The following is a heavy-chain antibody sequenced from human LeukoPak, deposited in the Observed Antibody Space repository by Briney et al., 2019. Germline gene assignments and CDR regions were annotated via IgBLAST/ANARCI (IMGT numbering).Heavy chain of an antibody. CDR1: GGSFSGYY. CDR2: SNPSGDT. J-gene: IGHJ4*01. D-gene: IGHD5-24*01. V-gene: IGHV4-34*01. CDR3: ARGLIGGYNSPSPEQ. Sequence: PSETLSLTCAVYGGSFSGYYWSWIRQPPGKGLEWIGESNPSGDTSYNPSLKSRVIISLDTSKNQFSLKLSSVTAADTAVYFCARGLIGGYNSPSPEQRGQGNPVTVSS.